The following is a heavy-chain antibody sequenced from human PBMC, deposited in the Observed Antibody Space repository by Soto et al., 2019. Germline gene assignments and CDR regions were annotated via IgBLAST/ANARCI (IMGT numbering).Heavy chain of an antibody. Sequence: EVQLLESGGGLVQPGGSLRLSCAASGFTFSTYAMSWVRQAPGKGLEWVSAISASGGNTFYADSVKGRFTISRDNSINTLSLQINSLRTEDTAVYYCAHPRGYGVFDAYDIWGQGTMVTVSS. CDR3: AHPRGYGVFDAYDI. CDR2: ISASGGNT. D-gene: IGHD4-17*01. V-gene: IGHV3-23*01. CDR1: GFTFSTYA. J-gene: IGHJ3*02.